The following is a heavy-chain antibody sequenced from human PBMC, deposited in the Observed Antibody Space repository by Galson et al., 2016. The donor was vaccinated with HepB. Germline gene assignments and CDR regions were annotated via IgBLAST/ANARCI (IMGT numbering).Heavy chain of an antibody. CDR3: STAVVSGYFGAGALLGFDS. CDR2: IYAGGTP. V-gene: IGHV3-53*01. CDR1: EFTVSNKY. Sequence: SLRLSCAASEFTVSNKYMAWVRQAPGKGLEWLSVIYAGGTPYYSDSARGRFIISRDSSTNTLHLHMKNLRVEDTAIYYCSTAVVSGYFGAGALLGFDSWGQGTLVIVSS. D-gene: IGHD3-10*01. J-gene: IGHJ4*02.